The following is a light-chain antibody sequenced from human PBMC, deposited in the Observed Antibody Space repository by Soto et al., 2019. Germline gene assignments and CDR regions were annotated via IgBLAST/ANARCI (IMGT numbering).Light chain of an antibody. CDR2: WAS. CDR3: HLYETIPFT. CDR1: QSVLYSSNNKNY. Sequence: DIVMTQSPDSLAVSLGERATIKCKSSQSVLYSSNNKNYLAWYQQKPGQPPKLLIYWASARESGVPDRFSGSGSGTDFTLTISSLQAEDVAVYYCHLYETIPFTFGGGTKVEIK. V-gene: IGKV4-1*01. J-gene: IGKJ4*01.